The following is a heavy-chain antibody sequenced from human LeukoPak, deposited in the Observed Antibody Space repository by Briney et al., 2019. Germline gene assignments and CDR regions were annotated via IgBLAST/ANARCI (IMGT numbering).Heavy chain of an antibody. J-gene: IGHJ5*02. Sequence: SETLSLTCTVSGYSISSGYYWGWIRQPPGKGLEWIGSIYHSGSTYYNPSLKSRVTISADTSKNQFSLKLSSVTAADTAVYYCARGGYGSGSYDWFDPWGQGTLATVSS. D-gene: IGHD3-10*01. CDR1: GYSISSGYY. CDR3: ARGGYGSGSYDWFDP. V-gene: IGHV4-38-2*02. CDR2: IYHSGST.